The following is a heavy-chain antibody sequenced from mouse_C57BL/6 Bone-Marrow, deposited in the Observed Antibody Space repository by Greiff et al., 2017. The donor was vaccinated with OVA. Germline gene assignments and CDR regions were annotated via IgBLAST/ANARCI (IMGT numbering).Heavy chain of an antibody. CDR1: GYTFTNYW. CDR2: IYPGGGYT. Sequence: VQLQQSGAELVRPGTSVKMSCKASGYTFTNYWIGWAKQRPGHGLEWIGDIYPGGGYTNYNEKFKGKATLTADKSSSTAYMQFSSLTSEDSAIYYCARWGWLLPPPIYAMDYWGQGTSVTVSS. D-gene: IGHD2-3*01. J-gene: IGHJ4*01. V-gene: IGHV1-63*01. CDR3: ARWGWLLPPPIYAMDY.